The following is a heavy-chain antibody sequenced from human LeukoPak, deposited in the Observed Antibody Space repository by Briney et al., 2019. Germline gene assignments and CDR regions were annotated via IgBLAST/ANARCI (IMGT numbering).Heavy chain of an antibody. Sequence: PSGTLSLTCAVSGASVSGSAYYWGWIRQPPGKGQEWIGNIYYSGSTYYNESLESRVTISIDTSKNQFSLKLNSVTAADTAMYYCAKSGGYGLIDYWGQGTLVTVSS. J-gene: IGHJ4*02. V-gene: IGHV4-39*01. D-gene: IGHD1-26*01. CDR3: AKSGGYGLIDY. CDR1: GASVSGSAYY. CDR2: IYYSGST.